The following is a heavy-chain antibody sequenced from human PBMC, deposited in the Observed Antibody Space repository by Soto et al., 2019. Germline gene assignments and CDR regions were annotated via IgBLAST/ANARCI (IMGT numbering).Heavy chain of an antibody. J-gene: IGHJ6*02. CDR3: ARDNGIQPWFNYYGMDV. CDR1: GGSISSSNW. Sequence: SETLSLTCAVSGGSISSSNWWSWVRQPPGKGLEWIGEIYHSGSTNYNPSLKSRVTISVDKSKNQFSLKLSSVTAADTAVYYCARDNGIQPWFNYYGMDVWGQGTTVTVSS. D-gene: IGHD5-18*01. V-gene: IGHV4-4*02. CDR2: IYHSGST.